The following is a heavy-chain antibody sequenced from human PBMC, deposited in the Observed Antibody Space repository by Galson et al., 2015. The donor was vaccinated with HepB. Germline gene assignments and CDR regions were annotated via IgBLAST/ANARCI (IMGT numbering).Heavy chain of an antibody. D-gene: IGHD1-26*01. J-gene: IGHJ4*02. CDR1: GFTFSGYA. V-gene: IGHV3-9*01. Sequence: SLRLSCAASGFTFSGYAMHWVRQAPGKGLEWVSGISCNSGSIGYADSVKGRFTISRDNAKNTLYLQMNSLRAEDTALYYCAKGWDLLGCSGGLDNWGQGTLVTVSS. CDR3: AKGWDLLGCSGGLDN. CDR2: ISCNSGSI.